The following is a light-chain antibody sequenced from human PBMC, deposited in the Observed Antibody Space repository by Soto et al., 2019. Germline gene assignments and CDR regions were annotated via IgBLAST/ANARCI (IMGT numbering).Light chain of an antibody. CDR1: SSNIGSNA. V-gene: IGLV1-44*01. Sequence: QSALTQPPSASGTPGQRVTISCSGSSSNIGSNAVSWYQQFPGTAPKLLIYSDNQRPSWVPDRFSGSKSGTSASLAISGLQSEDEADYYCAAWDDSLNGQGVFGGGTKLTVL. CDR3: AAWDDSLNGQGV. J-gene: IGLJ3*02. CDR2: SDN.